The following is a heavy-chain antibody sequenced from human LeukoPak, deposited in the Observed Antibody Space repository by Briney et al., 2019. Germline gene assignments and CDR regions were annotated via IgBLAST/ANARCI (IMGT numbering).Heavy chain of an antibody. J-gene: IGHJ4*02. Sequence: ASVKVSCKTSGYSSTSYDVNWVRQAAGQGLEWIGWVRPQNGDSGYAQKFQGRVTMIRDTSTSTVYMEMKSLTFEDTAVYFCARGPPDSTSSDYWGQGTLVTVSS. CDR2: VRPQNGDS. V-gene: IGHV1-8*01. CDR3: ARGPPDSTSSDY. D-gene: IGHD2-2*01. CDR1: GYSSTSYD.